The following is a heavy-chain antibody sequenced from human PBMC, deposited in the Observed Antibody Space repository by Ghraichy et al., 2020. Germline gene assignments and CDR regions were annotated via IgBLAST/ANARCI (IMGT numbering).Heavy chain of an antibody. J-gene: IGHJ4*02. V-gene: IGHV3-21*01. D-gene: IGHD1-26*01. Sequence: GESLNISCAASGFTFSSYSMNWVRQAPGKGLEWVSSISSSSSYIYYADSVKGRFTISRDNAKNSLYLQMNSLRAEDTAVYYCARDKGKWELPVYYFDYWGQGTLVTVSS. CDR3: ARDKGKWELPVYYFDY. CDR1: GFTFSSYS. CDR2: ISSSSSYI.